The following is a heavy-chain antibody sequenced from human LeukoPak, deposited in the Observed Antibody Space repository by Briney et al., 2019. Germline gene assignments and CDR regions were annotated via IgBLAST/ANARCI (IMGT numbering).Heavy chain of an antibody. CDR1: GYTFTGYY. CDR2: INPNSGGT. D-gene: IGHD2-15*01. V-gene: IGHV1-2*02. Sequence: EASVKVSCKASGYTFTGYYMHWVRQAPGQGLEWMGWINPNSGGTNYAQKFQGRVTMTRDTSISTAYMELSRLRSDDTAVYYCGRDLLGDGNDYWGQGTLVTVSS. J-gene: IGHJ4*02. CDR3: GRDLLGDGNDY.